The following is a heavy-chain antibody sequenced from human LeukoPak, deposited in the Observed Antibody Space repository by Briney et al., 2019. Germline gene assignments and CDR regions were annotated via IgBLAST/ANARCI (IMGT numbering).Heavy chain of an antibody. V-gene: IGHV3-23*01. Sequence: PGGSLRLSCAASGFTFSSYAMSWVRQAPGKGLEWVSAISGSGGSTYYADSVKGRFTISRANSKNTLYLQMNSLRAEDTAVYYCEKDFFDEWAQYFDYWGQGTLVTVSS. J-gene: IGHJ4*02. CDR3: EKDFFDEWAQYFDY. CDR1: GFTFSSYA. D-gene: IGHD1-26*01. CDR2: ISGSGGST.